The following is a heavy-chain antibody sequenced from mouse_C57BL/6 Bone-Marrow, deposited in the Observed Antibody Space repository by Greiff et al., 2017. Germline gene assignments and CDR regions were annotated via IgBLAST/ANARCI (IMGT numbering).Heavy chain of an antibody. D-gene: IGHD1-1*01. CDR2: IYPGDGDT. J-gene: IGHJ2*01. V-gene: IGHV1-80*01. CDR3: VRTTVVPFFDY. CDR1: GYAFSSYW. Sequence: QVQLKQSGAELVKPGASVKISCKASGYAFSSYWMNWVKQRPGKGLEWIGQIYPGDGDTNYNGKFKGKATLTADKSSSTAYMQLSSLTSEDSAVYFCVRTTVVPFFDYWGQGTTLTVSS.